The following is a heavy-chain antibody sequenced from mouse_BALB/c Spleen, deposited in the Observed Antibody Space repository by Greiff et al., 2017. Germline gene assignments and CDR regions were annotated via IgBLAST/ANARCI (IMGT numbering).Heavy chain of an antibody. D-gene: IGHD3-2*02. V-gene: IGHV1S137*01. Sequence: QVQLQQSGAELVRPGVSVKISCKGSGYTFTDYAMHWVKQSHAKSLEWIGVISTYYGDASYNQKFKGKATMTVDKSSSTAYMELARLTSEDSAIYYCAREASWYYVDYWGQGTTLTVSS. CDR3: AREASWYYVDY. CDR1: GYTFTDYA. CDR2: ISTYYGDA. J-gene: IGHJ2*01.